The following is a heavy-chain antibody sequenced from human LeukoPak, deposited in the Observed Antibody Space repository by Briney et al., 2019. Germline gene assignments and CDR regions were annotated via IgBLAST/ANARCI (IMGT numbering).Heavy chain of an antibody. CDR2: IYYSGST. CDR3: ARHKPAAYDRRTRGNFDY. V-gene: IGHV4-39*01. D-gene: IGHD3-22*01. Sequence: SETLSLTCTVSGGSISSSSYYWGWIRQPPGKGLEWIGSIYYSGSTNYNPSLKSRVTISVDTSKNQFSLKLSSVTAADTAVYYCARHKPAAYDRRTRGNFDYWGQGTLVTVSS. CDR1: GGSISSSSYY. J-gene: IGHJ4*02.